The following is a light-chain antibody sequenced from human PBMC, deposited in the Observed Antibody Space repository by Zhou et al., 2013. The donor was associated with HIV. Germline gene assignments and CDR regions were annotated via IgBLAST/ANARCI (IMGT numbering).Light chain of an antibody. CDR2: AAS. J-gene: IGKJ1*01. V-gene: IGKV1-39*01. Sequence: DIQMTQSPSSLSASVGDRVTITCRASQSISSYLNWYQQKPGKAPKLLIYAASSLQSGVPSRFSGSGSGTDFTLTISSLQLEDFATYYCLQHNSFPQTFGQGTKVEIK. CDR3: LQHNSFPQT. CDR1: QSISSY.